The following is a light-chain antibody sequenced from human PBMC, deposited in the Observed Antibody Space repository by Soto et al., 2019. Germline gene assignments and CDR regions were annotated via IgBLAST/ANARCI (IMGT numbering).Light chain of an antibody. V-gene: IGLV4-69*01. Sequence: QSVLTQSPSASASLGASVKLTCTLSSGQSSYAIAWHQQQPEKGPRYLMKLNSDGSHSKGDGIPDRFSGSSSGAERYLTISSLQSEDEADYYCQTWGTGVGVFGGGTKLTVL. CDR1: SGQSSYA. CDR2: LNSDGSH. J-gene: IGLJ2*01. CDR3: QTWGTGVGV.